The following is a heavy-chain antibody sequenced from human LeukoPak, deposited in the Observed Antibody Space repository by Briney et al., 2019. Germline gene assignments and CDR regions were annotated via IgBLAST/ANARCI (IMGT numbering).Heavy chain of an antibody. V-gene: IGHV3-23*01. CDR2: FSGRTTNT. CDR1: GFTFSSFA. J-gene: IGHJ4*02. CDR3: AKGMLVATTNFDY. D-gene: IGHD5-24*01. Sequence: GGSLRLSCAASGFTFSSFAMTWIRHAPGKGLVWVSTFSGRTTNTYYSDSVKGRFTISRHNSENTLYLQMNSLRAEDTAVYYCAKGMLVATTNFDYWGQGALVTVSS.